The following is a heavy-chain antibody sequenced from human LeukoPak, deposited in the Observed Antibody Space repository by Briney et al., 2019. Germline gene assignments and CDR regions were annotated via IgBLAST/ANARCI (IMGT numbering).Heavy chain of an antibody. D-gene: IGHD3/OR15-3a*01. CDR2: ISSSSSYI. CDR1: GFTFSSYS. V-gene: IGHV3-21*01. J-gene: IGHJ5*02. Sequence: GGSLRLSCAASGFTFSSYSMNWVRQAPGKGLEWVSSISSSSSYIYYADSVKGRFTISRDNAKNSLYLQMNSLRAEDTAVYYCARDEDFNWFGPWGQGTLVTVSS. CDR3: ARDEDFNWFGP.